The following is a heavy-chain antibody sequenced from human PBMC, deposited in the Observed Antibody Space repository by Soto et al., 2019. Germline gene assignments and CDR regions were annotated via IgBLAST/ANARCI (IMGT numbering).Heavy chain of an antibody. J-gene: IGHJ5*02. CDR3: ARGHGVATTMGWFDP. D-gene: IGHD5-12*01. CDR2: IYYDGSNK. Sequence: GGSLRLSCAVSGFTFSSYGVHWVRQAPGKGLEWVAVIYYDGSNKYYADSVKCRFTISRDNSKNMLYLQMNSLRAEDTAVYYCARGHGVATTMGWFDPWGQGTPVTVSS. CDR1: GFTFSSYG. V-gene: IGHV3-33*08.